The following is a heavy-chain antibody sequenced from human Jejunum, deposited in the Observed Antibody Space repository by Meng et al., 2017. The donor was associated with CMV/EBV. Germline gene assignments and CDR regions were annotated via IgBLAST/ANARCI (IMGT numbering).Heavy chain of an antibody. CDR2: INPNSGDT. V-gene: IGHV1-2*02. CDR1: GYTFTDHY. D-gene: IGHD3-3*01. CDR3: ARGGYDFWSAKSPFDY. J-gene: IGHJ4*02. Sequence: GYTFTDHYMHWVRQAPGQGLEWMGWINPNSGDTNYAQIFQGSITMTRDTSIITAYMELSSLRSDDTAVYYCARGGYDFWSAKSPFDYWGQGTLDTVSS.